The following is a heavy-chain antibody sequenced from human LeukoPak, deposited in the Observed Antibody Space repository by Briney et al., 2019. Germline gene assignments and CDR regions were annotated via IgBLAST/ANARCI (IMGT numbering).Heavy chain of an antibody. CDR3: ARARYCSSTSCYAIRGNYYYMDV. J-gene: IGHJ6*03. CDR2: IYTSGST. CDR1: GGSISSYY. D-gene: IGHD2-2*01. V-gene: IGHV4-4*07. Sequence: ESSETLSLTCTVSGGSISSYYWSWIRQPAGKGLEWIGRIYTSGSTNYNPSLKSRVTMSVDTSKNQFSLKLSSVTAADTAVYYCARARYCSSTSCYAIRGNYYYMDVWGKGTTVTVSS.